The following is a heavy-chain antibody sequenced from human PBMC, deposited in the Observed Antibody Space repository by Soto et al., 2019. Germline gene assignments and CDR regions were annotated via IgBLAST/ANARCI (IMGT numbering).Heavy chain of an antibody. CDR2: VNPSGGSA. CDR1: GYIFTAYS. V-gene: IGHV1-46*01. J-gene: IGHJ1*01. Sequence: ASVKVSCRTSGYIFTAYSMHWVRQAPGQGLEWMGVVNPSGGSAHYAQSFEGRVTLTRDTSTSTFYMELSSLRSEDTAVYYCAREENCRGGTCYSEYFHHWGQGTLVTVSS. CDR3: AREENCRGGTCYSEYFHH. D-gene: IGHD2-15*01.